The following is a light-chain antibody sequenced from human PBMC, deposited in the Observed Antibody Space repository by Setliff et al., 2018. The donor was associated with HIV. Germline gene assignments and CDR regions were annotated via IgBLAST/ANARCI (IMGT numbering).Light chain of an antibody. CDR2: DVS. CDR1: SSDVGGYNY. J-gene: IGLJ1*01. V-gene: IGLV2-11*01. Sequence: QSVLTQPRSVPGSPGQSVAISCTRTSSDVGGYNYVSWYQQRPGKVPKLMIYDVSKRPSGVPDRFSGSKSGNTASLTISGLQAEDEADYYCCSYAGGPYVFGSGTKVTV. CDR3: CSYAGGPYV.